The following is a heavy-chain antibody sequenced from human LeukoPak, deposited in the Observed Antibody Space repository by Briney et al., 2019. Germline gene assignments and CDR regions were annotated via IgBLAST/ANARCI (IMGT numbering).Heavy chain of an antibody. CDR1: GESFSGYY. CDR2: INHSGST. D-gene: IGHD5-12*01. V-gene: IGHV4-34*01. Sequence: PSETLSLTCAVYGESFSGYYWSWIRQPPGKGLEWIGEINHSGSTTYNPSLKSRVTISVETSKNQFSLKLNSVTAADTAVYYCARKEATKAVDYWGQGTLVTVSS. J-gene: IGHJ4*02. CDR3: ARKEATKAVDY.